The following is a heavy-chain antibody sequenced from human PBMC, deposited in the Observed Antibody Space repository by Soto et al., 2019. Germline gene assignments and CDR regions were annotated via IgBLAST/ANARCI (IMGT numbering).Heavy chain of an antibody. Sequence: PSETLSLTCAVSGDSMSSSDYYWGWIRQPPGKGLEWIGSIYYSGSTYYNPSLQSRVAISVDTSKNQFSLKLKSVTAADTAVYYCARRTYCGGDCYSFTDYWGQGTLVTVSS. D-gene: IGHD2-21*02. CDR3: ARRTYCGGDCYSFTDY. V-gene: IGHV4-39*01. J-gene: IGHJ4*02. CDR2: IYYSGST. CDR1: GDSMSSSDYY.